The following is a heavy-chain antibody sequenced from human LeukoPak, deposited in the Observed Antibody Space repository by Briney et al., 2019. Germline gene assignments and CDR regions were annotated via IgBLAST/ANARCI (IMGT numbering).Heavy chain of an antibody. CDR1: GGSFSGYY. D-gene: IGHD7-27*01. CDR2: INHSGST. Sequence: PSETLSLTCAVYGGSFSGYYWSWIRQPPGKGLEWIGEINHSGSTNYNPSLMGRGSLSVDTSKNQFSLKVNSVTAADTAVYYCARHLTGERAFDIWGQGTMVTVSS. J-gene: IGHJ3*02. V-gene: IGHV4-34*01. CDR3: ARHLTGERAFDI.